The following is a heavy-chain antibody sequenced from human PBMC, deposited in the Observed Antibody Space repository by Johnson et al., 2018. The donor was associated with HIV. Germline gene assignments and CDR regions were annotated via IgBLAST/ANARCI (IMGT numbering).Heavy chain of an antibody. CDR2: ISYDGHNE. CDR1: GFTFDDYA. Sequence: QMLLVESGGGLVQPGRSLKLSCAASGFTFDDYAMHWVRQTPGKGLEWVAVISYDGHNEYYADSVEGRFTVSRDNTKNTLYLQMNSLRADDTAIYYCARGNHDSGYPLEAFDIWGQGTMVSVSS. J-gene: IGHJ3*02. D-gene: IGHD3-22*01. CDR3: ARGNHDSGYPLEAFDI. V-gene: IGHV3-30*04.